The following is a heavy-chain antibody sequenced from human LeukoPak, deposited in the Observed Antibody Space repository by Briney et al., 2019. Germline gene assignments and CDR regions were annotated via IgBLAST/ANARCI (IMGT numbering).Heavy chain of an antibody. CDR1: GFTFSSYA. D-gene: IGHD1-7*01. J-gene: IGHJ5*02. Sequence: GGSLRLSCAASGFTFSSYAMSWVRQAAGKGLEWVSAISGSGGSTYYADSVKGRFTISRDNSKNTLYLQMNSLRAEDTAVYYCAKGLVGNWNYDWFDPWGQGTLVTVSS. CDR2: ISGSGGST. CDR3: AKGLVGNWNYDWFDP. V-gene: IGHV3-23*01.